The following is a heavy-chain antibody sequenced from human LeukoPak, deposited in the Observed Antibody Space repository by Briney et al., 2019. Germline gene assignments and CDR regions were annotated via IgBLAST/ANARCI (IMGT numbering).Heavy chain of an antibody. Sequence: GGSLRLSCAASGFTFSDYYMSWIRQAPGKWLEWVSYISSSGSTIYYADSVKGRFTISRDNAKNSLYLQMNSLRAEDTAVYYCARDRRDVVVPAAIQAPDYWGQGTLVTVSS. CDR2: ISSSGSTI. D-gene: IGHD2-2*02. J-gene: IGHJ4*02. V-gene: IGHV3-11*04. CDR3: ARDRRDVVVPAAIQAPDY. CDR1: GFTFSDYY.